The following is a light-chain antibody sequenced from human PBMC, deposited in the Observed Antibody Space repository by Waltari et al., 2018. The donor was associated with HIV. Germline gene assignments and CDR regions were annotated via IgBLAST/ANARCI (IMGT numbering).Light chain of an antibody. CDR2: EVS. CDR3: CSYAGSSTWV. V-gene: IGLV2-23*02. J-gene: IGLJ3*02. Sequence: QSALTQPASVSGSPGQSITISRTGTSSAVGSHNLVSWYQQPPGKAPKLMIYEVSKRPSGVSNRFSGSKSGNTASLTISGLQAEDEADYYCCSYAGSSTWVFGGGTKLTVL. CDR1: SSAVGSHNL.